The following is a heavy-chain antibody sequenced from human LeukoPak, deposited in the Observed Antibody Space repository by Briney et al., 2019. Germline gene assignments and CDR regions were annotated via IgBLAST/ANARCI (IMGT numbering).Heavy chain of an antibody. D-gene: IGHD2-8*01. CDR3: ARNNAMDV. J-gene: IGHJ6*02. Sequence: GSLRLSCAASGFALSSHWMTWVRQAPGRGPEWVANVNRDGSETYYLDSVKGRFTISKDNAKNSLYLQMNSLRAEDTALYHCARNNAMDVWGQGTTVIVSS. CDR1: GFALSSHW. V-gene: IGHV3-7*03. CDR2: VNRDGSET.